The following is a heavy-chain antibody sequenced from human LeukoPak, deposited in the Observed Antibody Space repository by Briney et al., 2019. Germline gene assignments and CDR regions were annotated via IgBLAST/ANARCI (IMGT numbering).Heavy chain of an antibody. CDR3: ARVPHSSSSEGAFDI. V-gene: IGHV1-2*02. J-gene: IGHJ3*02. Sequence: GASVKVSCKASGYTFTGYYMHWVRQAPGQGLEWMGWINPNSGGTNYAQKFQGRVTMTRDTSISTAYMELSRLRSDDTAVYYCARVPHSSSSEGAFDIWGQGTMVTVSS. CDR1: GYTFTGYY. CDR2: INPNSGGT. D-gene: IGHD6-6*01.